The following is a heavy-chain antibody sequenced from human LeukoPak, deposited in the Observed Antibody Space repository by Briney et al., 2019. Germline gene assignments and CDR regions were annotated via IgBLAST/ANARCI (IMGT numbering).Heavy chain of an antibody. D-gene: IGHD6-13*01. CDR1: GGSFTDFY. Sequence: SETLSLTCGVFGGSFTDFYWTWIRQSPGKGLEWVGEINHTGSTNYKPSLKRRVTMSVDTSKNHVILRLTSVTAADTGVYFCARGRKVVCSSASCPAWFDPWPGNPCHRLL. CDR3: ARGRKVVCSSASCPAWFDP. CDR2: INHTGST. V-gene: IGHV4-34*01. J-gene: IGHJ5*02.